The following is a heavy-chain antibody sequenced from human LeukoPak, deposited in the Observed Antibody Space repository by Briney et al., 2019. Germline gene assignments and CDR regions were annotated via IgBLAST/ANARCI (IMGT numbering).Heavy chain of an antibody. Sequence: GGSLRLSCAASGFTFSTYAISWLRQAPGKGLEWVSGLSGSGFILPYYADSVKGRFTISRDNSKNTLYLQMNSLRAGDTAVYYCAKGNYDFWSGYPGLSYFDYWGQGTLVTVSS. D-gene: IGHD3-3*01. CDR1: GFTFSTYA. V-gene: IGHV3-23*01. CDR2: LSGSGFILP. CDR3: AKGNYDFWSGYPGLSYFDY. J-gene: IGHJ4*02.